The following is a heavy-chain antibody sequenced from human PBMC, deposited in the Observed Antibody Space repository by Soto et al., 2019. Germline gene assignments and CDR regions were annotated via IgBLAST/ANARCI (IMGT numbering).Heavy chain of an antibody. CDR2: VYYNGST. Sequence: QVQLQESGPGLVKPSQTLSLTCTVSGGSISSGTYYWSWIRQPPGKGLEWIGYVYYNGSTYCNPSLKSRVTISLDTSRNQFSLKLSSVTAADTAVYYCARERGSSGPLYYFDYWGQGTLVTVSS. CDR3: ARERGSSGPLYYFDY. D-gene: IGHD3-22*01. CDR1: GGSISSGTYY. V-gene: IGHV4-30-4*01. J-gene: IGHJ4*02.